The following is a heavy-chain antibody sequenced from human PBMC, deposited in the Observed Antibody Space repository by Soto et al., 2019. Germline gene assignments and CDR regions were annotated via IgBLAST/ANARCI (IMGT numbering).Heavy chain of an antibody. Sequence: EVQLVESGGGLVQPGGSLRLSCVASGLTFNSYEMSWVRQAPGKGLEWVSCISASGSILHYADSVKGRFTISRDNARNSVYLQMNSLRAEDTAVYYCAVAAAEYYYYGMDVWGQGTTVTVSS. D-gene: IGHD6-13*01. J-gene: IGHJ6*02. CDR1: GLTFNSYE. CDR2: ISASGSIL. CDR3: AVAAAEYYYYGMDV. V-gene: IGHV3-48*03.